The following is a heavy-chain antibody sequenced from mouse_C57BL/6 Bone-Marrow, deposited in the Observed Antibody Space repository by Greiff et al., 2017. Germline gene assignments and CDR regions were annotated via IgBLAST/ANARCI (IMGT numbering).Heavy chain of an antibody. CDR1: GYTFTSYW. D-gene: IGHD2-1*01. CDR3: ARSIYYGNYSWFAY. J-gene: IGHJ3*01. Sequence: QVQLQQPGAELVKPGASVKLSCKASGYTFTSYWMHWVKQRPGQGLEWIGMIHPNSGSTNYNEKFKSKATLTVDKSSSTAYMQLSSLTSEDSAVYYWARSIYYGNYSWFAYWGQGTLVTVSA. CDR2: IHPNSGST. V-gene: IGHV1-64*01.